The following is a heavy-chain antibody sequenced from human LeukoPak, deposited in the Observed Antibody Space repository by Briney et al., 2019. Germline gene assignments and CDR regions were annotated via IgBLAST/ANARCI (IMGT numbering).Heavy chain of an antibody. CDR2: IKQDGSEK. D-gene: IGHD3-10*01. J-gene: IGHJ6*02. Sequence: GGSLRLSCAASGFTISNYWMSWVRQAPGKGLEWVANIKQDGSEKKYVDSVKGRFSISRDNAKNSLYLQIYSLRVEDTAGYYCARWYGGSGSWVLDVWGQGTTVTVSS. CDR1: GFTISNYW. V-gene: IGHV3-7*04. CDR3: ARWYGGSGSWVLDV.